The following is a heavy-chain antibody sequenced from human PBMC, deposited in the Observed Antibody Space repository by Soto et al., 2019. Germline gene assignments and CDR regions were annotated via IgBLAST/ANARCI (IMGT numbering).Heavy chain of an antibody. CDR1: GDSFSNTNW. V-gene: IGHV4-4*02. CDR2: IYHSGST. Sequence: XDTLSPTCDVAGDSFSNTNWWSWVRQPPGKGLEWIGEIYHSGSTNYNPSLRSRVTISLDKSKNQFSLNLTSVTAADTAFYYCAKRSLRRLRFVEPHWGHGTLVTVSS. CDR3: AKRSLRRLRFVEPH. D-gene: IGHD3-3*01. J-gene: IGHJ1*01.